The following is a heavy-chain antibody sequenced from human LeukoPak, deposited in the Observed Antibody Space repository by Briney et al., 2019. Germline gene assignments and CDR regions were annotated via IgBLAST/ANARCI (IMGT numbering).Heavy chain of an antibody. CDR3: VRGVYDFWSGLIDY. CDR1: GGSFSGYY. D-gene: IGHD3-3*01. Sequence: PSETLSLTCAVYGGSFSGYYWSWIRQPPGKGLEWIGEINHSGSTNYNPSLKSRVTISVDTSKNQFSLKLSSVTAADTAVYYCVRGVYDFWSGLIDYWGQGTLVTVSS. V-gene: IGHV4-34*01. CDR2: INHSGST. J-gene: IGHJ4*02.